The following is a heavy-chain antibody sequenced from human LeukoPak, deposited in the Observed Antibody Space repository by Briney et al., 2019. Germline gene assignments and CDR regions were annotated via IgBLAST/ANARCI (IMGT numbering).Heavy chain of an antibody. D-gene: IGHD3-10*02. J-gene: IGHJ6*04. CDR2: ISSSGSTI. CDR1: GFTFSSYE. Sequence: EGSLRLSCAASGFTFSSYEMNWVRQAPGKGLEWVSYISSSGSTIYYADSVEGRFTISRDNAKNSLYLQMNSLRAEDTAVYYCAELGITMIGGVWGKGTTVTISS. V-gene: IGHV3-48*03. CDR3: AELGITMIGGV.